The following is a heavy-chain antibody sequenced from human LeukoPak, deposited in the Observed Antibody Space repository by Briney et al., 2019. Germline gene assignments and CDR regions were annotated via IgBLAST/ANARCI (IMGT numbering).Heavy chain of an antibody. D-gene: IGHD6-13*01. Sequence: GGSLRLSCAASGFTFSSYDMHWVRQATGKGLEWVSAIGTAGDTYYPGSVKGRFTISRENAKNSLYLQMNSLRAGDTAVYYCARGAAAGGYYYYGMDVCGQGTTVNVSS. CDR1: GFTFSSYD. CDR2: IGTAGDT. J-gene: IGHJ6*02. V-gene: IGHV3-13*01. CDR3: ARGAAAGGYYYYGMDV.